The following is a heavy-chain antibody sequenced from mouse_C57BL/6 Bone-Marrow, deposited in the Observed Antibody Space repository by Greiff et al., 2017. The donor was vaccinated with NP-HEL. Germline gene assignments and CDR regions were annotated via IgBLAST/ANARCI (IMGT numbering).Heavy chain of an antibody. CDR3: ARDYYGSSPYWYFDV. J-gene: IGHJ1*03. Sequence: QVQLQQPGAELVKPGASVKLSCKAYGYTFTSYWMHWVKQRPGRGLEWIGRIDPNSGGTKYNEKFKSKATLTVDKPSSTAYMQLSSLTSEDSAVYYCARDYYGSSPYWYFDVWGTGTTVTVSS. CDR2: IDPNSGGT. CDR1: GYTFTSYW. V-gene: IGHV1-72*01. D-gene: IGHD1-1*01.